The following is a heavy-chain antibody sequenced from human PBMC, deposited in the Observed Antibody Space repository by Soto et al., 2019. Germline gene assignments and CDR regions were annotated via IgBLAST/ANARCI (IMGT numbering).Heavy chain of an antibody. Sequence: SVKVSCKASGGTFYSYAISWVRQAPGQGLEWMGGVIPRFLKGNYAQSLQGRVTMTTDTSTSTAYLELRSLRSDDTAMYYCARDEVPAANWLDRWGQGTLVTVSS. CDR1: GGTFYSYA. CDR2: VIPRFLKG. D-gene: IGHD2-2*01. J-gene: IGHJ5*02. V-gene: IGHV1-69*05. CDR3: ARDEVPAANWLDR.